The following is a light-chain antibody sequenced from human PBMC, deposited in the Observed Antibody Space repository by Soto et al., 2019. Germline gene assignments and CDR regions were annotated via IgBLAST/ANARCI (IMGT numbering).Light chain of an antibody. CDR3: QVWESSSGHYV. CDR1: NIGSKS. V-gene: IGLV3-21*03. J-gene: IGLJ1*01. Sequence: SYELTQPPSVSVAPGRTATITCGGNNIGSKSVHWYQQRPGQAPVLVVYDDGDRPSRIPERFAGSNSGNTATLTISRVEAGDEADYYCQVWESSSGHYVFGSGTKATVL. CDR2: DDG.